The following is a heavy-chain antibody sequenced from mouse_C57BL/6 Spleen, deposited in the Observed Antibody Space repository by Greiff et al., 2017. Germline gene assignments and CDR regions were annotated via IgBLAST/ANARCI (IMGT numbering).Heavy chain of an antibody. CDR3: AITTVVATPVYAMDY. J-gene: IGHJ4*01. D-gene: IGHD1-1*01. CDR1: GYTFTDYY. CDR2: INPNNGGT. V-gene: IGHV1-26*01. Sequence: EVQLQQSGPELVKPGASVKISCKASGYTFTDYYMNWVKQSHGKSLEWIGDINPNNGGTSYNQKFKGKATLTVDKSSSTAYMELRSLTSEDSAVYYGAITTVVATPVYAMDYWGQGTSVTVSS.